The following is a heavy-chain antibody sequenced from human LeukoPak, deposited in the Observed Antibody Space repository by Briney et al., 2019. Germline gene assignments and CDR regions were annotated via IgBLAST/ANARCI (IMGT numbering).Heavy chain of an antibody. CDR1: GFTFSSYS. CDR2: ISSSSSYI. J-gene: IGHJ3*02. CDR3: ARDGVEDAFDI. D-gene: IGHD2-8*01. Sequence: GGSLRLSCAASGFTFSSYSMNWVRQAPGKGLEWVSSISSSSSYIYYADSVEGRFTISRDNAKNSLYLQMNSLRAEDTAVYYCARDGVEDAFDIWGQGTMVTVSS. V-gene: IGHV3-21*01.